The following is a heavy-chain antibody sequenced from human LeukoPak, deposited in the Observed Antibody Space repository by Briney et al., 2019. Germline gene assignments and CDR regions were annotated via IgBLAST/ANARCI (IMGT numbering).Heavy chain of an antibody. Sequence: ASVKVSCKASGYTLTSYGLSWVRQAPGQGLEWMGWISAYNGNTNYAQKLQGRVTMTTDTSTSTAYMELRSLRSDDTAVYYCARDEGIAAAGKNFDYWGQGTLVTVSS. CDR2: ISAYNGNT. V-gene: IGHV1-18*04. CDR1: GYTLTSYG. J-gene: IGHJ4*02. D-gene: IGHD6-13*01. CDR3: ARDEGIAAAGKNFDY.